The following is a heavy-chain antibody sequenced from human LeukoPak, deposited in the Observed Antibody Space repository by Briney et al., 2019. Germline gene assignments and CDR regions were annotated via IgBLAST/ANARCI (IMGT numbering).Heavy chain of an antibody. J-gene: IGHJ4*02. V-gene: IGHV4-61*02. CDR2: IYVTGST. CDR1: GASVGSGGHY. CDR3: ARDGAMGTEGYYFDY. Sequence: PSETLSLTCTVSGASVGSGGHYWSWIRQPAGKGLEWLGRIYVTGSTNYNPSLNSRVSISIDTSNNQFFVQLTSVTAADTAVYFCARDGAMGTEGYYFDYWGQGTLVTVSS. D-gene: IGHD5-18*01.